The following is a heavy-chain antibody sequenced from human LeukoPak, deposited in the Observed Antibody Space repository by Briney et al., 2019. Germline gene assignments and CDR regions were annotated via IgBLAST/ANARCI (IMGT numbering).Heavy chain of an antibody. CDR1: GFTFSSYW. J-gene: IGHJ3*02. CDR2: INSDGNST. V-gene: IGHV3-74*01. Sequence: GGSLRLSCAASGFTFSSYWMHWVRQAPGKGLVWVSRINSDGNSTSYADSVRGRFSISRDNAKNSLYLQMNSLRAEDTAVYYCVRGHVAVAAHDDAFDIWGQGTMVTVSS. D-gene: IGHD6-19*01. CDR3: VRGHVAVAAHDDAFDI.